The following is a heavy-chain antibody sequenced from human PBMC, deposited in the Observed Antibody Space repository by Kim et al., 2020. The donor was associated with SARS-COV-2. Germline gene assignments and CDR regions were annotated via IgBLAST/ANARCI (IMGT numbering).Heavy chain of an antibody. CDR2: IKSKTDGGTT. V-gene: IGHV3-15*01. Sequence: GGSLRLSCAASGFTFSNAWMSWVRQAPGKGLEWVGRIKSKTDGGTTDYAAPVKGRFTISRDDSKNTLYLQMNSLKTEDTAVYYCTTTYYYDSSGYHTGYFQHWGQGTLVTVSS. CDR3: TTTYYYDSSGYHTGYFQH. CDR1: GFTFSNAW. J-gene: IGHJ1*01. D-gene: IGHD3-22*01.